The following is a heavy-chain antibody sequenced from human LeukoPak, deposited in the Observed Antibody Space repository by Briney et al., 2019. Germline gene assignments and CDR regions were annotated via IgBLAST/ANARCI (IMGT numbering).Heavy chain of an antibody. J-gene: IGHJ6*02. D-gene: IGHD2-15*01. Sequence: PSETLSLTCTVSGYSISSGYYWGWIRQPPGKGLELIGSINHSGGTYYNPSLKGRVTISVDTSKNQFSLKLNSVNPEDTAVYYCARVGGGSDPYYAMDVWGQGTTVTVSS. V-gene: IGHV4-38-2*02. CDR1: GYSISSGYY. CDR3: ARVGGGSDPYYAMDV. CDR2: INHSGGT.